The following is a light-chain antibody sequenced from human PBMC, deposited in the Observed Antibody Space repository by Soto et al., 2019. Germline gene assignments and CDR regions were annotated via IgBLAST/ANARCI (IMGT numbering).Light chain of an antibody. J-gene: IGKJ1*01. V-gene: IGKV1-5*03. CDR1: QSISSW. CDR3: HQYNSYSA. Sequence: DIQMTQSPSTLSASVGDRVTITCRASQSISSWLAWYQQKPGKAPKLLIYKASNLESGVPSRFSGSGSGTEFTLPISSLQPDDFANYYCHQYNSYSAFGQGTKVEIK. CDR2: KAS.